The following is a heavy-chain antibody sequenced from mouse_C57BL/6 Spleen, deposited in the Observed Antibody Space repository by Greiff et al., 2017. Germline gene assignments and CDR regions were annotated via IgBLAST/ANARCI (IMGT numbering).Heavy chain of an antibody. Sequence: EVKLMESGGGLVKPGGSLKLSCAASGFTFSSSAMSWVRPTPEKRLEWVATISDGGSYTYYPDNVKGRFTISRDNAKNNLYLQMSHLKSEDTAMYYCARDRGGVEDWGQGTTLTVSS. CDR3: ARDRGGVED. J-gene: IGHJ2*01. V-gene: IGHV5-4*01. CDR1: GFTFSSSA. CDR2: ISDGGSYT. D-gene: IGHD3-1*01.